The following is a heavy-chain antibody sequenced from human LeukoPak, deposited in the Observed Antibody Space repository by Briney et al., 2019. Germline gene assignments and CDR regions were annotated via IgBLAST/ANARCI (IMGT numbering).Heavy chain of an antibody. CDR2: INPSGGST. D-gene: IGHD2-2*02. CDR3: ARQPPFYCSSTSCYKSDYYYYYMDV. V-gene: IGHV1-46*01. CDR1: GYTFTSYY. Sequence: ASVKVSCKASGYTFTSYYMHWVRQAPEQGLEWMGIINPSGGSTSYAQKFQGRVTMTRDMSTSTVYMELSSLRSEDTAVYYCARQPPFYCSSTSCYKSDYYYYYMDVWGKGTTVTVSS. J-gene: IGHJ6*03.